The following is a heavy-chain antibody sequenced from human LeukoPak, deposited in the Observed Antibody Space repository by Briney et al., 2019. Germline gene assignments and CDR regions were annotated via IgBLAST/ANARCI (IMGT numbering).Heavy chain of an antibody. V-gene: IGHV3-30-3*01. D-gene: IGHD2-2*01. CDR2: ISHDRSNN. CDR3: ARRYCSSTSCTLDY. J-gene: IGHJ4*02. CDR1: GFTFSNYA. Sequence: PGGSLRLSCAASGFTFSNYAMHWARQAPGEGLEWVAFISHDRSNNCHADSVKGRFTISRDNAKTSLYLHMNSLRAEDTAVYYCARRYCSSTSCTLDYWGQGTLVTVSS.